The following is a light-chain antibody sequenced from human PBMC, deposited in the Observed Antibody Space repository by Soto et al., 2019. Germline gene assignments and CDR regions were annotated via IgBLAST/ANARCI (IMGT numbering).Light chain of an antibody. J-gene: IGKJ1*01. V-gene: IGKV1-5*03. CDR3: QQYNSYSRT. CDR1: QSISSW. Sequence: DIQMTQSPSTLSASVGDTVTITCRASQSISSWLAWYQQKPGKAPKLMIYKASSLESGVPSRFSGSGSGTEFTLTISSLQPDDVATYYCQQYNSYSRTFGQGTKVDIK. CDR2: KAS.